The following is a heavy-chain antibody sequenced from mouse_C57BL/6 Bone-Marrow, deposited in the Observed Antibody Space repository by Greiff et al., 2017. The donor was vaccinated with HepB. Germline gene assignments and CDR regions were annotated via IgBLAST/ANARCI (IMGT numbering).Heavy chain of an antibody. V-gene: IGHV1-75*01. Sequence: QVHVKQSGPELVKPGASVKISCKASGYTFTDYYINWVKQRPGQGLEWIGWIFHGSGSTYYNEKFKGKATLTVDKSSSTSYMLLSSLTSEDSAVYCCAIHRYFDVWGTGTTVTVSS. CDR1: GYTFTDYY. CDR2: IFHGSGST. CDR3: AIHRYFDV. J-gene: IGHJ1*03.